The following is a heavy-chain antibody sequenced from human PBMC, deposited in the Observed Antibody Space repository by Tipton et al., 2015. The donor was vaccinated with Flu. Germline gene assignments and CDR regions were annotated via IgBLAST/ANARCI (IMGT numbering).Heavy chain of an antibody. CDR3: AAYDFWSGALDAFDI. D-gene: IGHD3-3*01. CDR2: IYYSGST. Sequence: LRLSCTVSGGSISSSSYYWGWIRQPPGKGLEWIGSIYYSGSTYYNPSLKSRVTISVDTSKNQFSLKLSSVTAADTAVYYCAAYDFWSGALDAFDIWGQGTMVTVSS. J-gene: IGHJ3*02. CDR1: GGSISSSSYY. V-gene: IGHV4-39*01.